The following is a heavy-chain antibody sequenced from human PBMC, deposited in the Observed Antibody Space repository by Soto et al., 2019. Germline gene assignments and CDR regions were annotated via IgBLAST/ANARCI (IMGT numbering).Heavy chain of an antibody. CDR2: IIPILGIA. CDR1: GGTFSSYT. D-gene: IGHD6-19*01. Sequence: QVQLVQSGAEVKKPGSSVKVSCQASGGTFSSYTISWVRQAPGQGLEWMGRIIPILGIANYAKKFQGRVTITADKSTSTAYMELSSLRSEDTAVYYCAAEYSSGWFDAFDIWGQGTMVTVSS. J-gene: IGHJ3*02. CDR3: AAEYSSGWFDAFDI. V-gene: IGHV1-69*02.